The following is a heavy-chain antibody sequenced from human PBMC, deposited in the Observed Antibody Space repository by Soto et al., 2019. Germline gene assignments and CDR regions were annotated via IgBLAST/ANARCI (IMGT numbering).Heavy chain of an antibody. Sequence: PSETLSLTCTVSGGSISSYYWSWIRQPPGKGLEWIGYIYYSGRTNYNPSLKSRVTISVDTSKNQFSLKLSSVTAADTAVYYCARNPCGGSGGSCYSGGYYYYYSGMDVWGQGTTVTVSS. J-gene: IGHJ6*02. D-gene: IGHD2-15*01. CDR2: IYYSGRT. V-gene: IGHV4-59*01. CDR3: ARNPCGGSGGSCYSGGYYYYYSGMDV. CDR1: GGSISSYY.